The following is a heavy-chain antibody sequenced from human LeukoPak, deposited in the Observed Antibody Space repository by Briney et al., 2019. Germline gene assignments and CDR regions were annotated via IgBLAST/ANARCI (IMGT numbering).Heavy chain of an antibody. D-gene: IGHD6-19*01. Sequence: SETLSLTCTVSGGSISSGDYYWSWIRQPPGKGPEWIGYIYYSGSTYYNPSLKSRVTISVDTSKNQFSLKLSSVTAADTAVYYCARDVGVAGIFDYWGQGTLVTVSS. CDR1: GGSISSGDYY. CDR2: IYYSGST. CDR3: ARDVGVAGIFDY. V-gene: IGHV4-30-4*01. J-gene: IGHJ4*02.